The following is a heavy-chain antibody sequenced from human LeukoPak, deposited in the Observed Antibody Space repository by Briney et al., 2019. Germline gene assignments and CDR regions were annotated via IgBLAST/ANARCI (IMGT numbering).Heavy chain of an antibody. CDR1: GGSISSGGYS. CDR3: ARSAMAPYYFDY. V-gene: IGHV4-30-2*01. CDR2: IYHSGST. Sequence: SETLSLTCAVSGGSISSGGYSWSWIRQPPGKGLEWIGYIYHSGSTYYNPSLKSRVTISVDRSKNQFSLRLSSVTAADTAVYYCARSAMAPYYFDYWGQGTLVTVSS. J-gene: IGHJ4*02. D-gene: IGHD5-18*01.